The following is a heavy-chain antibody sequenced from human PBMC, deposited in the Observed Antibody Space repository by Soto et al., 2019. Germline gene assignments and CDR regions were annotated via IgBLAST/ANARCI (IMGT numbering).Heavy chain of an antibody. CDR2: ISSSSSNT. CDR3: VRDDVKSAWRRILEGDNYYVMDV. D-gene: IGHD2-15*01. Sequence: GGSLRLSCAASGFTFSDYYMSWIRQAPGKGLEWVSYISSSSSNTKYADSVKGRFTISRDNAKNSLYLQMNSLRAEDTGVYYCVRDDVKSAWRRILEGDNYYVMDVWGQGTTVTVSS. V-gene: IGHV3-11*06. J-gene: IGHJ6*02. CDR1: GFTFSDYY.